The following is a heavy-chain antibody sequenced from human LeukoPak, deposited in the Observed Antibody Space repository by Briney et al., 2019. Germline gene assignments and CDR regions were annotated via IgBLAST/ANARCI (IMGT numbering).Heavy chain of an antibody. Sequence: PSETLSLTCTVSGGSISSYYWSWIRQPPGKGLEWIGYIYYSGSTNYNPSLKSRVTISVDTSKNQFSLKLSSVTAADTAVYYCARIAAAGTVHWFDPWGQGTLVTVSS. CDR1: GGSISSYY. CDR2: IYYSGST. D-gene: IGHD6-13*01. J-gene: IGHJ5*02. CDR3: ARIAAAGTVHWFDP. V-gene: IGHV4-59*01.